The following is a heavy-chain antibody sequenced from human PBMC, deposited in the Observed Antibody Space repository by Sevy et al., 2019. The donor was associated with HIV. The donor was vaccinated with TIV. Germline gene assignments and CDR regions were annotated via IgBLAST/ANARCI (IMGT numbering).Heavy chain of an antibody. V-gene: IGHV3-30*18. CDR3: VNSRGRYEGSSWLYYYYIMDV. J-gene: IGHJ6*02. CDR2: ISNDGSDK. CDR1: GFTFSRYG. Sequence: GGSLRLSCAAAGFTFSRYGMHWARQAPGKGLEWVAVISNDGSDKEYADSVKGRFTVSRDNSKDTVYLQMNSLRLEDTAVYYCVNSRGRYEGSSWLYYYYIMDVWGQGTTVTVSS. D-gene: IGHD6-13*01.